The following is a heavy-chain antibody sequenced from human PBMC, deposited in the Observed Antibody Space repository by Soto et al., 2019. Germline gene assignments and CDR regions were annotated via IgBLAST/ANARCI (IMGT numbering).Heavy chain of an antibody. J-gene: IGHJ4*02. D-gene: IGHD3-3*01. V-gene: IGHV3-53*01. CDR2: IYSGGST. CDR1: GFTVSSNY. CDR3: ARGSYDFWSGYPIPDY. Sequence: GGSLRLSCAASGFTVSSNYMSWVRQAPGKGLEWVSVIYSGGSTYYADSVKGRFTISRDNSKNTLYLQMNSLRAEDTAVYYCARGSYDFWSGYPIPDYWGQGTLVTVSS.